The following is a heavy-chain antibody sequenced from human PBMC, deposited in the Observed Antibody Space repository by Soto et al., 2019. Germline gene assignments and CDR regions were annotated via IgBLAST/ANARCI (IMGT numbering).Heavy chain of an antibody. Sequence: EVQLLESGGGLVQPGGSLRLSCAASGFTFSSYAMSWVRQAPGKGLEWVSAISGSGGSTYYADSVKGRFTISRENSKNTLYLQMNSLRAEDTAVYYCAKGSVLRRYFDWLSKGDAFDIWGQGTMVTVSS. CDR1: GFTFSSYA. CDR2: ISGSGGST. D-gene: IGHD3-9*01. J-gene: IGHJ3*02. V-gene: IGHV3-23*01. CDR3: AKGSVLRRYFDWLSKGDAFDI.